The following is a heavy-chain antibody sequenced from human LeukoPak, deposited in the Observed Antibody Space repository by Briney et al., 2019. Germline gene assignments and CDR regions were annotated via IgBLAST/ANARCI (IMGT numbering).Heavy chain of an antibody. CDR2: IKSKTDGGTT. CDR1: GFTFSNAW. Sequence: KIGGSLRLSCAASGFTFSNAWMSWVRQAPGKGLEWVGRIKSKTDGGTTDYAAPVKGRFTISRDDSKNTLYLQMNSLKTEDTAVYYCTTSRRNYYGSGSYYHDAFDIWGQGTMVTVSS. CDR3: TTSRRNYYGSGSYYHDAFDI. J-gene: IGHJ3*02. D-gene: IGHD3-10*01. V-gene: IGHV3-15*01.